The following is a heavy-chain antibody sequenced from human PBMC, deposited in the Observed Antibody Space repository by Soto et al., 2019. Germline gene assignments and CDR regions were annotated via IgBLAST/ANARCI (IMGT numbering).Heavy chain of an antibody. CDR2: ISAYNGHT. CDR3: ARVVDAFDI. CDR1: DYTFSNYG. V-gene: IGHV1-18*01. Sequence: GASVKVSCKASDYTFSNYGISWARQAPGQGLEWMGWISAYNGHTDYAQNLQGRVTMTTDTSTSTAYMELRSLRSDDTAVYYCARVVDAFDIWGQGTMVTVSS. J-gene: IGHJ3*02.